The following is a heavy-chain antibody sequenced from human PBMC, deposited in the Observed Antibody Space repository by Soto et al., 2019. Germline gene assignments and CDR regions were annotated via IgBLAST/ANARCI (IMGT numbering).Heavy chain of an antibody. V-gene: IGHV4-59*11. CDR3: GSVRPSGYVLS. CDR1: GGSLSSHY. CDR2: VYFSGNT. Sequence: SETLSLTCTVSGGSLSSHYWTFIRQSPGKGLEWIGYVYFSGNTNYNPSLKSRVTISIDTSKNQFSLRLASVTAADTAFYYCGSVRPSGYVLSWGQGTLVTVSS. J-gene: IGHJ5*02. D-gene: IGHD6-25*01.